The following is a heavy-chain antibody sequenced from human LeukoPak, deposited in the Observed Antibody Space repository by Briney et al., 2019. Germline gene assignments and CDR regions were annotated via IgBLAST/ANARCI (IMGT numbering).Heavy chain of an antibody. CDR2: IIPIFGPA. Sequence: VTVSCEASGGTFSRYAISWVRQGPGEGLEWMGGIIPIFGPANYAQKFQSRVTITADESTTTAYMKLSSLRSEDTAVYYCSAAAGSGYWGQGTLVPVSS. D-gene: IGHD6-13*01. J-gene: IGHJ4*02. CDR3: SAAAGSGY. V-gene: IGHV1-69*13. CDR1: GGTFSRYA.